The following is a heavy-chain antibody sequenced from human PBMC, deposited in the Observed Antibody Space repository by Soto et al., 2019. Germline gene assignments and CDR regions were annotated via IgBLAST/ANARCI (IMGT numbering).Heavy chain of an antibody. CDR2: IYSGGDI. CDR3: ATSPVAGTF. Sequence: EVQLVESGGGLVQSGGSLRLSCAASGFTVSNNYMSWVRQAPGKGLERVSRIYSGGDIHYADSVRGRFTISRDSSKNTLYLQTNSLRAEDTAVYYCATSPVAGTFGGQGTLVTVSS. D-gene: IGHD6-19*01. V-gene: IGHV3-66*01. J-gene: IGHJ4*02. CDR1: GFTVSNNY.